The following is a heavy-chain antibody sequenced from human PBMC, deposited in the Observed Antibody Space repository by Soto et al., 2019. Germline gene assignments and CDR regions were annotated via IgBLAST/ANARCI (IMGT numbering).Heavy chain of an antibody. D-gene: IGHD2-15*01. Sequence: PGESLKISCKGSGYSFTSYWISWVRQMPGKGLEWMGRIDPSDSYTNYSPSFQGHVTISADKSISTAYLQWSSLKASDTAMYYCARQARVVAADYYYDGMDVWGQGTTVTVSS. CDR2: IDPSDSYT. CDR1: GYSFTSYW. J-gene: IGHJ6*02. CDR3: ARQARVVAADYYYDGMDV. V-gene: IGHV5-10-1*01.